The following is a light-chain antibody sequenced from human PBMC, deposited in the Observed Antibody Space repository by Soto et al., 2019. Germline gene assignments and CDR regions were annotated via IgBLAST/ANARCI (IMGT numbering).Light chain of an antibody. CDR2: DAL. CDR1: QSITNR. V-gene: IGKV1-5*01. Sequence: DIQMTQSPSTLSASVGDRRAITCRASQSITNRLAWYQLKPGKAPKVLIYDALNLESGVPSRFSGSGYGTEFTLTIRSLQPDDSATYCCQHYGGMWTFGQGTKVDIK. CDR3: QHYGGMWT. J-gene: IGKJ1*01.